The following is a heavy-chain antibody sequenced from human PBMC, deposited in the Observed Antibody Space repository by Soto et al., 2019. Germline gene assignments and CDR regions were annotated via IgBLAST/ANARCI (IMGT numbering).Heavy chain of an antibody. V-gene: IGHV4-31*03. CDR1: GGSISSGGYY. Sequence: QVQLQESGPGLVKPSQTLSLTCTVSGGSISSGGYYWSWIRQHPGKGLEWIGYIYYSGSTYYNPSLKSRVTTPVDTSKNQCSQKLSSVTAADTAVYYCARGSGYDYWVVYFDYWGQGTLVTVSS. J-gene: IGHJ4*02. CDR3: ARGSGYDYWVVYFDY. D-gene: IGHD5-12*01. CDR2: IYYSGST.